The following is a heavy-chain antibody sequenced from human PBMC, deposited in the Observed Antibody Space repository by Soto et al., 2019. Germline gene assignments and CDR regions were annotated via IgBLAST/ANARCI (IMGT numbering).Heavy chain of an antibody. D-gene: IGHD3-10*01. CDR2: IYWDDDA. CDR1: GFSLTTRGVV. CDR3: AHRQRGVSYYFDY. Sequence: QITLKESGPTLVKPTQTLTLTCTFSGFSLTTRGVVVGWIRQPPGKALEWLALIYWDDDAGYSPFLKSRLTISKETSKTQWVSTMTTGDPVDPATYCCAHRQRGVSYYFDYGGHRNLVTVAS. J-gene: IGHJ4*01. V-gene: IGHV2-5*02.